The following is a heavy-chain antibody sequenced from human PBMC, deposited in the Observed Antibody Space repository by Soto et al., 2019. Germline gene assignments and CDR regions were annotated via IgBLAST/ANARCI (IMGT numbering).Heavy chain of an antibody. V-gene: IGHV4-4*02. Sequence: SETLSVTCGVADGSISTSNLLSWVRKPPGKGLEWIGEVYRTGSTNYNPSLESRLTISVDKSKNQFSLKLTSVTAADTAVYYCARARATIAAAAIFDCWGQGTLVTVSS. CDR1: DGSISTSNL. D-gene: IGHD6-13*01. J-gene: IGHJ4*02. CDR2: VYRTGST. CDR3: ARARATIAAAAIFDC.